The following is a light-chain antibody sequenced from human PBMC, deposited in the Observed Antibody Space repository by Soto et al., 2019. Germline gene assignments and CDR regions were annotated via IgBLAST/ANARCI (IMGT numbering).Light chain of an antibody. CDR3: QHYDIRSWP. V-gene: IGKV1-5*03. J-gene: IGKJ1*01. CDR1: QSIYNW. CDR2: KAS. Sequence: DIQMTQSPSTLSASVGDRVTITCRASQSIYNWLAWYQQKPGKAPKLLIHKASILESGVPSRFSGSGSGTEFTLTISSLQSDDFATYYCQHYDIRSWPFGQGTRVEIK.